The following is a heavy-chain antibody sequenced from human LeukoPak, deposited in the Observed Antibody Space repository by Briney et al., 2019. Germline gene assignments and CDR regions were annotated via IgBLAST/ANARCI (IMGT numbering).Heavy chain of an antibody. Sequence: GGSLRLSYAASGFTFSSYAMSWVRQATGKGLEWVSAISGSGGSTYYADSVKGRFTISRDNSKNTLYLQMNSLRAEDTAVYYCAKGVVYSSSSGYWGQGTLVTVSS. CDR1: GFTFSSYA. CDR3: AKGVVYSSSSGY. D-gene: IGHD6-6*01. CDR2: ISGSGGST. V-gene: IGHV3-23*01. J-gene: IGHJ4*02.